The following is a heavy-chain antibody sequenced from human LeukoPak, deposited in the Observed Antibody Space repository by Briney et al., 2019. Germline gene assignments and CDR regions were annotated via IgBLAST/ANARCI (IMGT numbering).Heavy chain of an antibody. Sequence: SETLSLTCTVSGGSISSYYWSWIRQPPGKGLEWIGYIYYSGSTTYNPSLKSRVTISVDTSKNQFSLKLRSVTAADTAVYYCAREVDTAMVIGSNWFDPWGQGTLVTVSS. D-gene: IGHD5-18*01. V-gene: IGHV4-59*12. CDR2: IYYSGST. CDR1: GGSISSYY. CDR3: AREVDTAMVIGSNWFDP. J-gene: IGHJ5*02.